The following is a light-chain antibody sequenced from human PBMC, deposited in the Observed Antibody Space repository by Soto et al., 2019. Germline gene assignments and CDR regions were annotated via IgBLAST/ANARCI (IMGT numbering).Light chain of an antibody. Sequence: QSALTQPASVSGSPGQSITISCTGTSSDVGGYNYVSWYQQHPGKAPKLMIYDVSNRPSGVSNRFSGSKSGNTASLTISGVQAEDEADYYCGSYASGSTVVFGGGTKLTVL. J-gene: IGLJ2*01. CDR3: GSYASGSTVV. CDR2: DVS. V-gene: IGLV2-14*01. CDR1: SSDVGGYNY.